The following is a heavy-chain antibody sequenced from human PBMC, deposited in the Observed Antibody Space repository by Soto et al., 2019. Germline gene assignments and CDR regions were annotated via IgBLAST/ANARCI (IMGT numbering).Heavy chain of an antibody. D-gene: IGHD2-2*01. CDR3: AKGKNIVEGPGVIDY. J-gene: IGHJ4*02. CDR2: MSGSHDNHNI. Sequence: EVQLLESGGGLVLRGGSLRLSCVASGFAFDTYVMNWVRQAPGKGLEWVAGMSGSHDNHNIYYIDSVRGRFTISRDNSKSTVYLDLSRLGADDTAVYYCAKGKNIVEGPGVIDYWGQGTLVTVSS. CDR1: GFAFDTYV. V-gene: IGHV3-23*01.